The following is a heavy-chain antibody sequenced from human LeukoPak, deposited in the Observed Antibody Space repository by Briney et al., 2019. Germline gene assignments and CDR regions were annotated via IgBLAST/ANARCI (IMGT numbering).Heavy chain of an antibody. CDR2: IYHSGTT. Sequence: PSETLSLTCAVSGGSTSSGGYSWSWIRQPPGKGLEWIGYIYHSGTTYYNPSLKSRVTISEDRSKNQFSLKLSSVTAADTAVYYCARLRDGRWLLEYWGQGTLVTVSS. D-gene: IGHD5-24*01. V-gene: IGHV4-30-2*01. CDR3: ARLRDGRWLLEY. J-gene: IGHJ4*02. CDR1: GGSTSSGGYS.